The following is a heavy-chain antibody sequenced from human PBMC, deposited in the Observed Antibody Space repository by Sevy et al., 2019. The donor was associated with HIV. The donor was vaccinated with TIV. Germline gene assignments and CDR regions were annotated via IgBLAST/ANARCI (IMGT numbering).Heavy chain of an antibody. V-gene: IGHV3-53*01. Sequence: GGSLRLSCAASDFIVSSNYMSWVRQAPGKGLEWVSVIYSAGNTYYADSVKGRFTVFRDNSKNTLHLQMNSLRADDTAVYYCARDRAEGFYYFDYWGQGTLVTVSS. CDR2: IYSAGNT. CDR3: ARDRAEGFYYFDY. D-gene: IGHD3-3*01. J-gene: IGHJ4*02. CDR1: DFIVSSNY.